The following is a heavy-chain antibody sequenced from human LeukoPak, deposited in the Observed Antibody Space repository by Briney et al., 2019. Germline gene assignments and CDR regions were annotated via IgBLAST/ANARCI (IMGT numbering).Heavy chain of an antibody. CDR2: INHSRST. CDR3: ARVRRVTGSIFDY. D-gene: IGHD5-18*01. Sequence: IVEINHSRSTNYTPSLNSRVTISLDTSKNQFSLKLSSVTAADTAVYYCARVRRVTGSIFDYWGQGTLVTVSS. J-gene: IGHJ4*02. V-gene: IGHV4-34*01.